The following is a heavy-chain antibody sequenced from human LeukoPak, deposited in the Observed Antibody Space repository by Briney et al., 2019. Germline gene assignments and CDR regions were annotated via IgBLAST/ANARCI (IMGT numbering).Heavy chain of an antibody. CDR1: GGSISSGSYY. D-gene: IGHD3-3*01. CDR3: ARGAPLATFGVVIMAWFDP. J-gene: IGHJ5*02. CDR2: IYTSGST. V-gene: IGHV4-61*02. Sequence: SQTLSLTCTVSGGSISSGSYYWSWIRQPAGKGLEWIGRIYTSGSTNYNPSLKSRVTISVDTSKNQFSLKLSSVTAADTAVYYCARGAPLATFGVVIMAWFDPWGQGTLVTVSS.